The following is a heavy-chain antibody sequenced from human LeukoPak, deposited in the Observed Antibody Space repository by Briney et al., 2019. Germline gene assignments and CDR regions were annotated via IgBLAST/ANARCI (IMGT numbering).Heavy chain of an antibody. D-gene: IGHD6-19*01. J-gene: IGHJ4*02. Sequence: ASVKVSCKTSGYTFTGYDMHWVRQAPGQGLEWMGWINPNNGGTNYAQQFQGRITMTRDTSISTAYMELSSLRSDDTAVYYCARDSSDSSGWYVWGQGTLVTVSS. CDR2: INPNNGGT. V-gene: IGHV1-2*02. CDR1: GYTFTGYD. CDR3: ARDSSDSSGWYV.